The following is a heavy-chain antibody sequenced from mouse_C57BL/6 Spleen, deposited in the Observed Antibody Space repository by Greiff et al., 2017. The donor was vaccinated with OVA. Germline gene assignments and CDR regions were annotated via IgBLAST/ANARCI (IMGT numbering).Heavy chain of an antibody. Sequence: VQLQQPGAELVMPGASVKLSCKASGYTFTSYWMHWVKQRPGQGLEWIGEIDPSDSYTNYNQKFKGKSTLTVDTSSSTAYMQLSSLTSEDSAVYYGARGDITTVVAHFDYWGQGTTLTVSS. V-gene: IGHV1-69*01. D-gene: IGHD1-1*01. CDR2: IDPSDSYT. CDR3: ARGDITTVVAHFDY. CDR1: GYTFTSYW. J-gene: IGHJ2*01.